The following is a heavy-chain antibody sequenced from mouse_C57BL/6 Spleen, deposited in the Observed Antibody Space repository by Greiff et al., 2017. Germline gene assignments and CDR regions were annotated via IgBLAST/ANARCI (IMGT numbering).Heavy chain of an antibody. V-gene: IGHV5-17*01. CDR1: GFTFSDYG. CDR2: ISSGSSTI. J-gene: IGHJ1*03. CDR3: AAIGYFDV. Sequence: DVMLVESGGGLVKPGGSLQLSCAASGFTFSDYGMHWVRQAPEKGLEWVAYISSGSSTIYYADTVKGRFTISRDNAKNTLFLQMTSLRSEDTAMYYCAAIGYFDVWGTGTTVTVSS.